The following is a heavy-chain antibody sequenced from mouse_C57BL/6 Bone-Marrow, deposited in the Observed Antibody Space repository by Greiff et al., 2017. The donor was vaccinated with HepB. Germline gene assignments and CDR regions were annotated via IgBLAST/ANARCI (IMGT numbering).Heavy chain of an antibody. CDR3: ERASYGAMDY. CDR1: GFTFSSYS. Sequence: EVMLVESGGGLVKPGGSLKLSCAASGFTFSSYSMSWVRQTPEKRLEWVATISNGGSYTYYPDNVKGRFTISRDNAKKNLYLQMNHLKSEDTAIYYCERASYGAMDYWDQGTSVTVSS. V-gene: IGHV5-4*03. CDR2: ISNGGSYT. D-gene: IGHD1-1*02. J-gene: IGHJ4*01.